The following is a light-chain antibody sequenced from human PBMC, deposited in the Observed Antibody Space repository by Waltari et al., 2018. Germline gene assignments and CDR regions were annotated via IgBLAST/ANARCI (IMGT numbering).Light chain of an antibody. CDR1: QGIRND. J-gene: IGKJ2*01. V-gene: IGKV1-6*01. Sequence: AIQMTQSPSSLSASVGDRVTITCRASQGIRNDLGWYQQKPGKAPKLLISAASTLQSGVPSRFSGSGSGTDFTLTISSLQPEDFATYYCQQSSAIPYTFGQGTKVDVK. CDR2: AAS. CDR3: QQSSAIPYT.